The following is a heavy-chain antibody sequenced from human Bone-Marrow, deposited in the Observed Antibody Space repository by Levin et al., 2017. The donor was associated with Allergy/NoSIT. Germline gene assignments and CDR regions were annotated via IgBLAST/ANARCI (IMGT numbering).Heavy chain of an antibody. CDR1: GFTFSSYS. CDR2: IRSDSGNI. J-gene: IGHJ6*03. D-gene: IGHD3-3*01. V-gene: IGHV3-21*01. CDR3: AKDVSGYYSGHYFYMDV. Sequence: GESLKISCAASGFTFSSYSMNWVRQAPGKGLEWVSSIRSDSGNIHYADSVKGRFTISRDNAKNSLWLQMNSLRAEDTAVYYCAKDVSGYYSGHYFYMDVCRKATTVIVSS.